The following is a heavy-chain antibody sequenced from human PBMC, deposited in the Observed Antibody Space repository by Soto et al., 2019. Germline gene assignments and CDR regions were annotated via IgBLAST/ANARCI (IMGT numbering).Heavy chain of an antibody. CDR1: GGTFNSHT. CDR2: IMPMFGVT. J-gene: IGHJ6*02. CDR3: AGEGVTSSMSLPWMGYHYYGLDV. D-gene: IGHD2-2*01. V-gene: IGHV1-69*12. Sequence: QVQLVQSGAEVKKPGSSVKVSCRAPGGTFNSHTISWVRQAPGQGLEWMGGIMPMFGVTNYARKFQGRLTKAANESTITVYMEVSGLTSEDTAVYYCAGEGVTSSMSLPWMGYHYYGLDVWGQGTTVIVSS.